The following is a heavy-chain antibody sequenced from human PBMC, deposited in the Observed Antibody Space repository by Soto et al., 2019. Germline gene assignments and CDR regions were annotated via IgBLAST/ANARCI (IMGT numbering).Heavy chain of an antibody. CDR2: IYPGDSDT. V-gene: IGHV5-51*01. D-gene: IGHD1-26*01. CDR3: ARLPRFGVGAIIFDY. CDR1: GYSFTSYW. Sequence: PGESLKISCKGSGYSFTSYWIGWVRQMPGKGLEWMGIIYPGDSDTRYSPSFQGQVTISADKSISTAYLQWSSLKASDTAMYYCARLPRFGVGAIIFDYWGQGTLVTVSS. J-gene: IGHJ4*02.